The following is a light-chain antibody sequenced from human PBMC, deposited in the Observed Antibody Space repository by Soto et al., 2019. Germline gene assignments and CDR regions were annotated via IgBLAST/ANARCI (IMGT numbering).Light chain of an antibody. Sequence: DIQMTHSPSTLSASVGDRVTITCLASQSISSWFACYQQKPGKAPKLLIYDSSSLESGVPSRFSGSGSGTEFPLTISSLQPDDFATYHCKQYNSXTWTCGQGTKV. CDR2: DSS. J-gene: IGKJ1*01. V-gene: IGKV1-5*01. CDR1: QSISSW. CDR3: KQYNSXTWT.